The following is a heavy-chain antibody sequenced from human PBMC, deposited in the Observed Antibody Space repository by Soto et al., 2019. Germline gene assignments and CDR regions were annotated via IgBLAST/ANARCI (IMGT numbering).Heavy chain of an antibody. CDR2: ISGTGGST. V-gene: IGHV3-23*01. CDR1: GFTFNNYA. CDR3: AKDRLAGNFDY. Sequence: EVQVLDSGGGLVQPGGSLRLSCAASGFTFNNYAMNWVRQAPGKGLEWVATISGTGGSTYYADSVKGRFTISRDNSKNTLYFQMNSLRVEDTAVYYCAKDRLAGNFDYWGQGTQVTVSS. J-gene: IGHJ4*02.